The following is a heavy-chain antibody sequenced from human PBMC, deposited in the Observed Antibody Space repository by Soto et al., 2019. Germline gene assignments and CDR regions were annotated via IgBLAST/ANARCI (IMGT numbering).Heavy chain of an antibody. D-gene: IGHD6-13*01. CDR1: GFTFSSYA. Sequence: GGSLRLSCAASGFTFSSYAMSWVRQAPGKGLEWVSAISGSGGSTYYADSVKGRFTISRDNSKNTLYLQMNSLRAEDTAVYYCARHISSWYVYYYYYMDVWGKGTTVTVSS. V-gene: IGHV3-23*01. CDR2: ISGSGGST. CDR3: ARHISSWYVYYYYYMDV. J-gene: IGHJ6*03.